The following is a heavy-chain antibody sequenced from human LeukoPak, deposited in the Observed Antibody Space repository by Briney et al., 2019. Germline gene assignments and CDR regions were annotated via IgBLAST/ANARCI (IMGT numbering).Heavy chain of an antibody. Sequence: SQTLSLTCAISGDSVSSNSVAWNWIRQSPSRGLEWLGRTDYRSKWYNDFAVSVKSRITINPDTSKNQFSLQLNSVTPEDTAVYYCARGVIVVVSATEVFDYWGQGTLVTVSS. CDR1: GDSVSSNSVA. CDR3: ARGVIVVVSATEVFDY. CDR2: TDYRSKWYN. J-gene: IGHJ4*02. D-gene: IGHD2-15*01. V-gene: IGHV6-1*01.